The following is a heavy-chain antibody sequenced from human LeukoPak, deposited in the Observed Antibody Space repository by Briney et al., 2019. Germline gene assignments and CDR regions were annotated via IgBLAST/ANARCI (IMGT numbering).Heavy chain of an antibody. J-gene: IGHJ3*02. CDR2: IDPTGGTT. CDR3: ASRIAQAFDI. CDR1: GYTFTNYY. V-gene: IGHV1-46*01. Sequence: ASVKVSCKASGYTFTNYYIHWVRQAPGQGREWMGIIDPTGGTTSSAQKFQDRLTMTRDTSTSTVYMELSSLRSGDTALYYCASRIAQAFDIWGQGTMVTVSS. D-gene: IGHD6-13*01.